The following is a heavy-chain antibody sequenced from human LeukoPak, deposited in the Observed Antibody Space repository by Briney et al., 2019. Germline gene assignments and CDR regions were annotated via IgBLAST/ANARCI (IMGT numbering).Heavy chain of an antibody. V-gene: IGHV3-23*01. J-gene: IGHJ4*02. D-gene: IGHD1-26*01. Sequence: GGSLRLSCAASRFTFRSYAMTWVRQAPGKGLEWVSAISGSGGSTYYADSVKGRFTISRDNSKNTLYLQMNSLRAEETAVYYCAKDPDIVGATTRDYWGQGTLVTVSS. CDR3: AKDPDIVGATTRDY. CDR2: ISGSGGST. CDR1: RFTFRSYA.